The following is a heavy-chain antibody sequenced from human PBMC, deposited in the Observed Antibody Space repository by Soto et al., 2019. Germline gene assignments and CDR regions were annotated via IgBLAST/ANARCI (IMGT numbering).Heavy chain of an antibody. J-gene: IGHJ6*03. Sequence: QVQLQQRGAGLLKPSETLSLTCAVYGGSFSGYYWSWIRQPPGKGLEWIGEINHSGSTNYNPSLKSRVTISVDTSKNQFSLKLSSVTAADTAVYYCARGHRASYYYYMDVWGKGTTVTVSS. V-gene: IGHV4-34*01. CDR2: INHSGST. D-gene: IGHD3-10*01. CDR1: GGSFSGYY. CDR3: ARGHRASYYYYMDV.